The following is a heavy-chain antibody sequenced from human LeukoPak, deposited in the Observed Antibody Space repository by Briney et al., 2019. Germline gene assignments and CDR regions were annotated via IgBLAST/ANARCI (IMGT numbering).Heavy chain of an antibody. J-gene: IGHJ5*02. D-gene: IGHD2-2*01. CDR3: AKVQNAVVPIAMRGWFDP. Sequence: SVNVSCKASGGTFRNYIFSWVRQAPGQGLEWMGGVMPMFNTSNYAQKFQGRVTITADENTSTVYMELSSLRSEDTAVYYCAKVQNAVVPIAMRGWFDPWGQGTLVAVSS. V-gene: IGHV1-69*01. CDR1: GGTFRNYI. CDR2: VMPMFNTS.